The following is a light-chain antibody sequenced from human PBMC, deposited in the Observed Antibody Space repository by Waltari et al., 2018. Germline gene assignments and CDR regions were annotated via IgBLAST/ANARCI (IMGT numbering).Light chain of an antibody. V-gene: IGLV1-44*01. J-gene: IGLJ3*02. CDR2: RND. CDR3: ASWDDSLNGHWV. Sequence: QSVLTQPPSASGTPGQRVTISCSGRYSNIGSTVVNWYQQLPGKAPKLLIYRNDRRPSGVPVRFSGSKSGSSASLAIDGLHSEDEADYYCASWDDSLNGHWVFGGGTKVTVL. CDR1: YSNIGSTV.